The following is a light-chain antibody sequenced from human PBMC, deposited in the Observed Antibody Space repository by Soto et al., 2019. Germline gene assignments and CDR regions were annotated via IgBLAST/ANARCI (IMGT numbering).Light chain of an antibody. V-gene: IGLV1-44*01. J-gene: IGLJ1*01. CDR1: SSNIGNNA. CDR2: SSS. Sequence: QSVLTQPPSASGTPGQRVTMSCSGSSSNIGNNAVNWYQQLPGTAPKLLIFSSSQRPSGVPDRFSGCKSGTSASLAISGLQSEDEADYYCAAWDDSLNGYVFGPGTKLTVL. CDR3: AAWDDSLNGYV.